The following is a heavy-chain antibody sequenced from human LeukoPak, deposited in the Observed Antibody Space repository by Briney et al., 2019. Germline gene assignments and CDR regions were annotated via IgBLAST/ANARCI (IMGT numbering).Heavy chain of an antibody. Sequence: GGSLRLSCAASGFTFSSYAMSWVRQAPGKGLEWVSAISGSGGSTYYADPVKGRFTISRDKSKKTLYLQMDSLRAEDTAVYYCAKGSGYSYVYRGDYWGQGTLVTVSS. CDR2: ISGSGGST. J-gene: IGHJ4*02. D-gene: IGHD5-18*01. CDR3: AKGSGYSYVYRGDY. V-gene: IGHV3-23*01. CDR1: GFTFSSYA.